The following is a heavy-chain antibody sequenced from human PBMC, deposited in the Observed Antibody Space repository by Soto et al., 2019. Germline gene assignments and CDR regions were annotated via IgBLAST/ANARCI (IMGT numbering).Heavy chain of an antibody. CDR2: IYPGDSDT. CDR3: ARLQGENIAVASNYYYAMDV. V-gene: IGHV5-51*01. Sequence: EVQLMQSGAEVKKPGESLKVSCKGSGYNFPYYWIVWVRQMPGQGLEWMGIIYPGDSDTRYSPSFQGQVTISADKSIGTAYLQWTSLKASDTAVYYCARLQGENIAVASNYYYAMDVWGQGTTVTVSS. J-gene: IGHJ6*02. CDR1: GYNFPYYW. D-gene: IGHD6-19*01.